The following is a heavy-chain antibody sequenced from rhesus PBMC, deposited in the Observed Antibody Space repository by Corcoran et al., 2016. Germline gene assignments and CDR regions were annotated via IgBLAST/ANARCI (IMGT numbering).Heavy chain of an antibody. V-gene: IGHV4-165*01. D-gene: IGHD2-39*02. CDR1: GGSISGYY. CDR3: ARQGYTDHLGGLDS. J-gene: IGHJ6*01. CDR2: IGGSSGST. Sequence: QVQLQESGPGLVKPSEPLSLTCAVPGGSISGYYWTWIRQPPGKGLEWSGYIGGSSGSTDYNPSLKSRVTISTDTSKNQFSLRLTSVTAADTAVYYCARQGYTDHLGGLDSWGQGVVVTVSS.